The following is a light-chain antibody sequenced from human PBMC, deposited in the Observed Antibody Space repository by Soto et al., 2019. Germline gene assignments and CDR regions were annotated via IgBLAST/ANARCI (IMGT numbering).Light chain of an antibody. CDR3: QQYNSYSWT. V-gene: IGKV1-5*03. Sequence: DIRMTQSPSSLSASVGDRVTITCRASQSISSWLAWYQQKPGKAPKLLIYKASGLESGVPSRFSGSGSGTDFTLTISSLQPDDFATSYCQQYNSYSWTFGQGTKVDIK. J-gene: IGKJ1*01. CDR2: KAS. CDR1: QSISSW.